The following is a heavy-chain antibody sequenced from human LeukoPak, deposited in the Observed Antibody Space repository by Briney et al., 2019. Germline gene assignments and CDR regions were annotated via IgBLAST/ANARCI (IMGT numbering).Heavy chain of an antibody. J-gene: IGHJ4*02. CDR3: ARGGCSSASCAFDY. CDR2: ISGSGSST. CDR1: GFTFTSYA. V-gene: IGHV3-23*01. Sequence: PGGSLRLSCAASGFTFTSYAMNWVRQAPGKGLEWVSTISGSGSSTYYVDSVKGRFTISRDNSKNSLYLQMNSLRAEDTAVYYCARGGCSSASCAFDYWGQGTLVTVSS. D-gene: IGHD2-2*01.